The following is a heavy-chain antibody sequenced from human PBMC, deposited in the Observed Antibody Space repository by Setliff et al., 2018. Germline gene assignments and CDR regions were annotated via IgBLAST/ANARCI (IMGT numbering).Heavy chain of an antibody. J-gene: IGHJ5*02. CDR3: AKDRWGYADP. Sequence: PWGSLRLSCAASGFTFRGFAMHWVRQAPGKGLEWVAFIRHYESDIYYTNSVKGRFTVSRDNSKNTLFLQMNGLTTDDTAKYFCAKDRWGYADPWGQGTLVTVSS. V-gene: IGHV3-30*02. D-gene: IGHD2-2*01. CDR2: IRHYESDI. CDR1: GFTFRGFA.